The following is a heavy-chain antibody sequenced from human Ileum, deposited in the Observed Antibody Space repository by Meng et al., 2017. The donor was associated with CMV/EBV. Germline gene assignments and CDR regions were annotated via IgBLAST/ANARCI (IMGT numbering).Heavy chain of an antibody. CDR2: IYDSADTYYNPT. V-gene: IGHV4-30-4*08. Sequence: SISSGDYYWSWIRQPPGKGLEWVGYIYDSADTYYNPTYYNPSLRSRVTISVDASKNRFSLKLTSVTAADTAVYYCARDQAGTPSNFDFWGQGTLVTVSS. D-gene: IGHD1-1*01. CDR3: ARDQAGTPSNFDF. CDR1: SISSGDYY. J-gene: IGHJ4*02.